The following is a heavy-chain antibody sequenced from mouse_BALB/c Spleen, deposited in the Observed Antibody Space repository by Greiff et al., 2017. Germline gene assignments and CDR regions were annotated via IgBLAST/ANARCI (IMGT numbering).Heavy chain of an antibody. Sequence: VQLQQSGAELVRPGVSVKISCKGSGYTFTDYAMHWVKQSHAKSLEWIGVISTYYGDASYNQKFKGKATMTVDKSSSTAYMELARLTSEDSAIYYCARGGLRTIAWFAYWGQGTLVTVSA. D-gene: IGHD2-4*01. J-gene: IGHJ3*01. CDR1: GYTFTDYA. CDR2: ISTYYGDA. V-gene: IGHV1S137*01. CDR3: ARGGLRTIAWFAY.